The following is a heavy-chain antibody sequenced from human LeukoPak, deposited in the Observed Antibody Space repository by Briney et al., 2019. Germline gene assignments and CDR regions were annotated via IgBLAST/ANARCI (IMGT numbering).Heavy chain of an antibody. Sequence: SETLSLTCTVSGGSISSGGYYWSWIRQPPGKGLEWIGYIYHSGSTYYNPSLKGRVTISVDRSKNQFSLKLSSVTAADTAVYYCARVDDYYDAFDIWGQGTMVTVSS. V-gene: IGHV4-30-2*01. CDR3: ARVDDYYDAFDI. J-gene: IGHJ3*02. CDR2: IYHSGST. CDR1: GGSISSGGYY. D-gene: IGHD4-11*01.